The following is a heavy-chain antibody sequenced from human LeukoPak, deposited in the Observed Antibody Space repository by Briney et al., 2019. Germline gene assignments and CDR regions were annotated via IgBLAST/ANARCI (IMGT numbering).Heavy chain of an antibody. D-gene: IGHD5-24*01. CDR3: ARDPFASVEMATIREVDY. J-gene: IGHJ4*02. CDR1: GFTFDDYG. Sequence: GGSLRLSCAASGFTFDDYGMSWVRQAPGKGLEWVSGINWNGGSTGYADSVKGRFTISRDNAKNSLYLQMNSLRAEDTAVYYCARDPFASVEMATIREVDYWGQGTLVTVSS. V-gene: IGHV3-20*04. CDR2: INWNGGST.